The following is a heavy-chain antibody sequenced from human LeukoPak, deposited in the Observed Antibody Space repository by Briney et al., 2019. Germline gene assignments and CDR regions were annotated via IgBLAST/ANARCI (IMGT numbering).Heavy chain of an antibody. CDR2: IIPILGIA. CDR3: ARVRGIAVANDAFDI. V-gene: IGHV1-69*04. D-gene: IGHD6-19*01. J-gene: IGHJ3*02. Sequence: SVKVSCKASGYTFTSYAISWVRQAPGQGLEWMGRIIPILGIANYAQKFQGRVTITADKSTSTAYMELSSLRSEDTAVYYCARVRGIAVANDAFDIWGQGTMVTVSS. CDR1: GYTFTSYA.